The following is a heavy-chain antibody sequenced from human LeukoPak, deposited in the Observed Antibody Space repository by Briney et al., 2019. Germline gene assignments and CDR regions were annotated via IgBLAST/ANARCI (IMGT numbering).Heavy chain of an antibody. J-gene: IGHJ6*03. CDR3: ARGLHDWKPLGFYMDV. D-gene: IGHD1-1*01. CDR2: IIPIFGTA. V-gene: IGHV1-69*05. CDR1: GGTFSSYA. Sequence: SVKVSCKASGGTFSSYAISWVRQAPGQGLEWMGGIIPIFGTANYAQKFQGRVTITTDESTSTAYMELSSLRSEDTAVYYCARGLHDWKPLGFYMDVWGKGTTVTVSS.